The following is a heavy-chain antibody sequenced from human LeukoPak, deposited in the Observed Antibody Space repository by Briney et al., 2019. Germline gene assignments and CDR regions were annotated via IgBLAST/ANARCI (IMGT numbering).Heavy chain of an antibody. D-gene: IGHD3-10*01. J-gene: IGHJ4*02. CDR1: GFTFSNYW. CDR2: IKPDGSAQ. V-gene: IGHV3-7*04. CDR3: ARGGGRDPFNVAY. Sequence: GGSLRLSCAASGFTFSNYWMSWVRQAPGRGLEWVANIKPDGSAQYYVDSVKGRFTISRDNAKNPLYLQMNSLRVEDTAVYYCARGGGRDPFNVAYWGQGTLVTVSS.